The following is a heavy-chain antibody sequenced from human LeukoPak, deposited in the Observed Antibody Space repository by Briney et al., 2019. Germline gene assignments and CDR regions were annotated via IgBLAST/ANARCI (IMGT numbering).Heavy chain of an antibody. CDR3: AKEGDHGDYYFDY. CDR1: GFTFSSYW. V-gene: IGHV3-7*03. D-gene: IGHD4-17*01. J-gene: IGHJ4*02. CDR2: IKQDGSEK. Sequence: GWSLRLSCAASGFTFSSYWMSWVRQAPGKGLEWVANIKQDGSEKYYVDSVKGRFTISRDNAKNSLYLQMNSLRAEDTALYYCAKEGDHGDYYFDYWGQGTLVTVSS.